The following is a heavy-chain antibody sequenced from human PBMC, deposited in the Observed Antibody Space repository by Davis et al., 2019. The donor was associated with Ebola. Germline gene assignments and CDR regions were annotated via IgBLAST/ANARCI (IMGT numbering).Heavy chain of an antibody. J-gene: IGHJ4*02. CDR2: IKSKSDGGTT. CDR1: GFSFSYTW. CDR3: TTDEN. Sequence: GESLKISCAASGFSFSYTWMSWVRQAPGKGLEWVGRIKSKSDGGTTHYAAPVKGRFTISRDDSKNTLYLQMNRLKIEDTALYYCTTDENWGQGTLVTVSS. V-gene: IGHV3-15*01.